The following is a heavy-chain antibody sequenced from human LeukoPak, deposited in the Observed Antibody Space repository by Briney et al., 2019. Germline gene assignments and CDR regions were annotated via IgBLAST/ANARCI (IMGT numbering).Heavy chain of an antibody. Sequence: PSETRSLTCTVSGGSISSSSYYWGWLRQPPGKGLEWIGSIYYSGSTYYNPSLKSRVTISVDTSKNQFSLKLSSVTAADTAVYYCASLDFWSGYSVGYWGQGTLVTVSS. CDR1: GGSISSSSYY. D-gene: IGHD3-3*01. CDR2: IYYSGST. CDR3: ASLDFWSGYSVGY. J-gene: IGHJ4*02. V-gene: IGHV4-39*01.